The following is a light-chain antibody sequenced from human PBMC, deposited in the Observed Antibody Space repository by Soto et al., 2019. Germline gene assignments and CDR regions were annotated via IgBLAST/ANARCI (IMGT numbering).Light chain of an antibody. V-gene: IGLV2-14*03. Sequence: QSALTQPASVSGSPGQSITISCTGTISDVGGYNFVSWYQQYPGKAPKLMICDVSNRPSGVSNRFSGSKSGNTASLTISGLQAEDEADYYCSSFTGSNYVFGTGTTVTVL. CDR3: SSFTGSNYV. CDR1: ISDVGGYNF. CDR2: DVS. J-gene: IGLJ1*01.